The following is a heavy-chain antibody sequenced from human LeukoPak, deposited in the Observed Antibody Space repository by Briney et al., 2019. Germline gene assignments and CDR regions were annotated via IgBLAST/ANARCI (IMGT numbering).Heavy chain of an antibody. V-gene: IGHV1-2*02. CDR2: INPNSGGT. D-gene: IGHD1-26*01. Sequence: ASVKVSCKASEYTFTGYYLHWVRQAPGQGLEWMGWINPNSGGTNYAQKFQGRVTMTRDTSISTAYMELSRLRSDDTAVYYCARGAFLVGATIDLDYWGQGTLVTVSS. J-gene: IGHJ4*02. CDR3: ARGAFLVGATIDLDY. CDR1: EYTFTGYY.